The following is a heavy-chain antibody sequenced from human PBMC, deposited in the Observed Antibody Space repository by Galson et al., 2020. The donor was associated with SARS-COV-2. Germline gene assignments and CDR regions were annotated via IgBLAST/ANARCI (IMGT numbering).Heavy chain of an antibody. CDR2: FDPEDGET. CDR3: ATVVAYSCYAAADY. J-gene: IGHJ4*02. D-gene: IGHD5-12*01. Sequence: ASVKVSCKVSGYTLTELSMHWVRQAPGKGLEWMGGFDPEDGETHYAHKFQGRVTMTEDTSTDTAYMELSILRSEDTAVYYCATVVAYSCYAAADYWGQGGLVTVYS. CDR1: GYTLTELS. V-gene: IGHV1-24*01.